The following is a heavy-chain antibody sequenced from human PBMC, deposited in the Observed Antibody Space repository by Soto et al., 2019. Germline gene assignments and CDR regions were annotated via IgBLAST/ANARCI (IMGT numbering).Heavy chain of an antibody. V-gene: IGHV1-69*02. D-gene: IGHD3-9*01. CDR1: GGTFSSYT. CDR3: ARGGYYDTLTGLNYFDY. CDR2: IIPILGIA. J-gene: IGHJ4*02. Sequence: GASVKVSCKASGGTFSSYTISWVRQAPGQGLEWMGRIIPILGIANYAQKFQGRVTITADKSTSTAYMELSSLRSEDTAVYYCARGGYYDTLTGLNYFDYWGQGTLVTVSS.